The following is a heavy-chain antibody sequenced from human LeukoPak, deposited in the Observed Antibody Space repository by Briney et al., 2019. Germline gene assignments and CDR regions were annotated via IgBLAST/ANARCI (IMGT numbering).Heavy chain of an antibody. Sequence: SVKVSCKASGGTFSSYAISWVRQAPGQGLEWMGRIIPIFGTANYSQKFQGRVTITTDESTSTAYMELSSLRSEDTAVYYCAREIASSMIVVVITTGGAFDIWGQGTMVTVSS. J-gene: IGHJ3*02. CDR1: GGTFSSYA. V-gene: IGHV1-69*05. D-gene: IGHD3-22*01. CDR2: IIPIFGTA. CDR3: AREIASSMIVVVITTGGAFDI.